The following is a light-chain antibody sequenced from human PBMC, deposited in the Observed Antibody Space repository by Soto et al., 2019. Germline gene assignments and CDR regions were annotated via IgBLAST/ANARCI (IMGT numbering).Light chain of an antibody. J-gene: IGKJ3*01. CDR1: QTPRTF. V-gene: IGKV1-39*01. CDR2: ATS. CDR3: QQQPYP. Sequence: IQLTQSPSSLSASGGDRVTITCRASQTPRTFINWYQQKPGKAPRLLIYATSTLQSGGPSRFSGRDSGADSPLPLTNLQPEDFATYYCQQQPYPFGPGTKVDIK.